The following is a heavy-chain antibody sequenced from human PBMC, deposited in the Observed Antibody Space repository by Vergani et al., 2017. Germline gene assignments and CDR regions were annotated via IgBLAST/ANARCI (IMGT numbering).Heavy chain of an antibody. V-gene: IGHV3-30*18. Sequence: QVQLVESGGGVVQPGRSLRLSCAASGFTFSSYGMHWVRQAPGKGLEWVVVISYDGSNKYYADSVKGRFTISRDNSKNTLYLQMNSLRAEDTAVYYCAKSLTTVTTEDAFDIWGQGTMVTVSS. CDR1: GFTFSSYG. CDR2: ISYDGSNK. D-gene: IGHD4-17*01. CDR3: AKSLTTVTTEDAFDI. J-gene: IGHJ3*02.